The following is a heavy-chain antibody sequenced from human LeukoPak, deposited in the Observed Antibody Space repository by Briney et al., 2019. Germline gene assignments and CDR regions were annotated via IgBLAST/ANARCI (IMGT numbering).Heavy chain of an antibody. J-gene: IGHJ3*02. D-gene: IGHD2-2*01. CDR1: GGSISSGGYY. CDR3: ARESRRGYCRSTSCIAFDI. Sequence: SETLSLTCTVSGGSISSGGYYWSWIRQHPGKGLEWIGYIYYSGSTYYNPSLKSRVTISVDTSKNQFSLKLSSVTAADTAVYYCARESRRGYCRSTSCIAFDIWGQGTMVTVSS. V-gene: IGHV4-31*03. CDR2: IYYSGST.